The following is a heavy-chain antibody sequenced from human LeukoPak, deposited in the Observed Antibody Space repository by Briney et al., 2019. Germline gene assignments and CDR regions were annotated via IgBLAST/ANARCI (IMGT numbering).Heavy chain of an antibody. J-gene: IGHJ4*02. D-gene: IGHD6-13*01. CDR1: GFTFSNYW. V-gene: IGHV3-7*01. CDR2: IKEDGSEK. Sequence: GSLSLSCAASGFTFSNYWMSWVRQAPGKGLEWVANIKEDGSEKYYVDSVKGRFTITRDNARNSLYLQMNSLRAEDTAVYYCASGRQLGYWGQGTLVTVSS. CDR3: ASGRQLGY.